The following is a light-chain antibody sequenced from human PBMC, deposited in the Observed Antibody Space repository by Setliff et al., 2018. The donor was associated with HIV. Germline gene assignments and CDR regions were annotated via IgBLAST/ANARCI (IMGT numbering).Light chain of an antibody. CDR3: SSYTSSPLDV. J-gene: IGLJ1*01. CDR1: SIDVGAYNY. CDR2: DVS. Sequence: QSVLTQPASVSGSPGQSITISCTGTSIDVGAYNYVSWYQQHPGKAPNLMIYDVSNRPSGVSNRFSGSKSGNTASLTISGLQAEDEADYYCSSYTSSPLDVFGTGTKVPVL. V-gene: IGLV2-14*03.